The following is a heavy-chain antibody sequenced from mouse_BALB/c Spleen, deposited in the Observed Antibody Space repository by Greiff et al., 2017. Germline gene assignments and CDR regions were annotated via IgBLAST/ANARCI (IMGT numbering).Heavy chain of an antibody. Sequence: EVQLQQSGAELVRPGALVKLSCKASGFNIKDYYMHWVKQRPEQGLEWIGWIDPENGNTIYDPKFQGKASITADTSFNTAYLQLSSLTSEDTAVYYCASYGNSLYAMDYWGQGTTLTVSS. CDR3: ASYGNSLYAMDY. D-gene: IGHD2-1*01. J-gene: IGHJ2*01. CDR2: IDPENGNT. V-gene: IGHV14-1*02. CDR1: GFNIKDYY.